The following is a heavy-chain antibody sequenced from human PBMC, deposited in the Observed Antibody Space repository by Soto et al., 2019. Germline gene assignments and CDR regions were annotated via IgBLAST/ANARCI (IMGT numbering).Heavy chain of an antibody. CDR2: ISSRSYTI. J-gene: IGHJ6*02. V-gene: IGHV3-48*02. CDR3: ARGGSSSDNGMDV. Sequence: EVQLVESGGGLVQPGGSLRLSCAASGFSFSTYSMNWVRQAPGKGLEWVSYISSRSYTIYCVDCVKGGLTISRDNAKNSLYLQMNSLRDEDTAVYYCARGGSSSDNGMDVWGQGTTVTVSS. CDR1: GFSFSTYS. D-gene: IGHD6-6*01.